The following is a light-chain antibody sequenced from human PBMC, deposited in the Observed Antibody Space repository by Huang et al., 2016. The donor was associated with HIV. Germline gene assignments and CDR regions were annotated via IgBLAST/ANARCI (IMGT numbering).Light chain of an antibody. V-gene: IGKV1-39*01. J-gene: IGKJ1*01. Sequence: DIQMTHSPSSLSASVGDRVTITCRASQPINNYLNWYQQKPGKAPKCLIYAASNLQSGVPSTFSGSGSGTDFTLIISSLQPEDFATYYCQQSYSTPRTFGQGTKVEIK. CDR1: QPINNY. CDR3: QQSYSTPRT. CDR2: AAS.